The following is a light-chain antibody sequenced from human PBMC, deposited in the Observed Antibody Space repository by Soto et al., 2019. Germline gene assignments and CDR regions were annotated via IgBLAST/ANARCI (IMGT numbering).Light chain of an antibody. Sequence: DIQMTQSPSTLSASVGDRVTITCRASQSISSWLAWYQQKPGKAPKLLIYDASSLESEVPTRYSGSGSGTEFALTISRLQPDDFATYYCQQYNSYSWTFGQGTKVDMK. CDR2: DAS. J-gene: IGKJ1*01. CDR3: QQYNSYSWT. V-gene: IGKV1-5*01. CDR1: QSISSW.